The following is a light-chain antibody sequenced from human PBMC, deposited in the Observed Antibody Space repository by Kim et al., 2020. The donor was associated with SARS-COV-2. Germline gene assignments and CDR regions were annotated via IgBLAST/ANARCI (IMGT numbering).Light chain of an antibody. CDR2: GAS. Sequence: EIVLTQSPATLSLSPGERATLSCRASQSVSSSYLAWYQQKPGQAPRLLIFGASSRATGIPDRFSGSGSGTDFTLTISRLEPEDFAVYYCQQHAASPPLTFGGGTKVDIK. CDR3: QQHAASPPLT. CDR1: QSVSSSY. J-gene: IGKJ4*01. V-gene: IGKV3-20*01.